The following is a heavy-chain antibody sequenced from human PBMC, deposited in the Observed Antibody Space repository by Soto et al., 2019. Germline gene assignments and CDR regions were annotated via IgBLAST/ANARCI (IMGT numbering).Heavy chain of an antibody. D-gene: IGHD3-22*01. CDR2: ISAYNGNT. J-gene: IGHJ3*02. CDR1: GYTFTSYG. V-gene: IGHV1-18*01. Sequence: ASVKVSCKASGYTFTSYGISWVRQAPGQGLEWMGWISAYNGNTNYAQKLQGRGTMTTDTSTSTAYMELRSLRSDDTAVYYCARDLYYYDSSGYYWGYAFDIWGQGTMVTVSS. CDR3: ARDLYYYDSSGYYWGYAFDI.